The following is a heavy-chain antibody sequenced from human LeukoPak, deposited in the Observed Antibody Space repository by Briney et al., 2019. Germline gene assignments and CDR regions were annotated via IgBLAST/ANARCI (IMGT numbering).Heavy chain of an antibody. V-gene: IGHV4-30-2*01. CDR1: GGSISSGGYS. D-gene: IGHD3-3*01. CDR3: ARYYDGFDP. CDR2: IYHSGST. J-gene: IGHJ5*02. Sequence: SETLSLTCAASGGSISSGGYSWSWLRQPTGKGLEWIGYIYHSGSTYYNSSLKSRVTIPVDRSKNQFSLKLSSVTAADTAVYYCARYYDGFDPWGQGTLVTVSS.